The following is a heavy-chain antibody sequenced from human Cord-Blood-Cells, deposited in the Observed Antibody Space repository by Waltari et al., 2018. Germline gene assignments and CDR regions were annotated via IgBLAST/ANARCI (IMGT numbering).Heavy chain of an antibody. CDR1: GYTFPAYY. J-gene: IGHJ4*02. Sequence: QVQLVQSGAEVKKPGASVKVSCKASGYTFPAYYMHWARQAPGQGLEWMGWINPNSGGTNYAQKFQGRVTMTRDTSISTAYMELSRLRSDDTAVYYCARDDFWSGYYDYWGQGTLVTVSS. CDR3: ARDDFWSGYYDY. V-gene: IGHV1-2*02. D-gene: IGHD3-3*01. CDR2: INPNSGGT.